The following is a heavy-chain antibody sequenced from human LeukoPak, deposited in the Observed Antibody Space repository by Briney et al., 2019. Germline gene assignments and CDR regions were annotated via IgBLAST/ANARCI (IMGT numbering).Heavy chain of an antibody. CDR1: GFTFSDYY. CDR3: ARDVVRGVIIHYFDY. D-gene: IGHD3-10*01. J-gene: IGHJ4*02. V-gene: IGHV3-11*06. CDR2: ISSSSSYT. Sequence: GGSLRLSCAASGFTFSDYYMSWIRQAPGKGLEWVSYISSSSSYTNYGDSVKGRFTISRDNAKNSLYLQMNSLRAEDTAVYYCARDVVRGVIIHYFDYWGQGTLVTVSS.